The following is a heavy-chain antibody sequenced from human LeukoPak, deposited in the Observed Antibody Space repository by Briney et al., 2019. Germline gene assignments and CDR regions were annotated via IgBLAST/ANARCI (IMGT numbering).Heavy chain of an antibody. J-gene: IGHJ3*02. D-gene: IGHD3-10*01. CDR1: GFTFSSYW. CDR2: IKQDGSEK. Sequence: GSLRLSCAASGFTFSSYWMSWVRQAPGKGLEWVANIKQDGSEKYYVDSVKGRFTISRDNAKNSLYLQMNSLRAEDTAVYYCARVLWFGELLGLGAFDIWGQGTMVTVSS. CDR3: ARVLWFGELLGLGAFDI. V-gene: IGHV3-7*04.